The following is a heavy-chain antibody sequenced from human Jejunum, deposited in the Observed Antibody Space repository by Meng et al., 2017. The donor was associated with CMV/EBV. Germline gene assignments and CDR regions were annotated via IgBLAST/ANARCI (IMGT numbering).Heavy chain of an antibody. CDR3: AKGQSTDLGYYYDIDV. CDR1: GDSTSNYH. J-gene: IGHJ6*02. CDR2: IYSGGST. Sequence: QGQLKESGPGMVKPSETVSLMCTVSGDSTSNYHWNWIRQPAGKALEWVGRIYSGGSTNYNPSLKGRVTMSVDTSKNQISLRLTSVTAADTAMYFCAKGQSTDLGYYYDIDVWGHGTLVTVSS. D-gene: IGHD5/OR15-5a*01. V-gene: IGHV4-4*07.